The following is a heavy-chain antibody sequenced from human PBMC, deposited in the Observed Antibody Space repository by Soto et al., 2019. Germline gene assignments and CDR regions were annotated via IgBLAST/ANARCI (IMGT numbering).Heavy chain of an antibody. D-gene: IGHD5-18*01. CDR3: ARGYSYTQPVFDY. CDR1: GFTVSNNY. V-gene: IGHV3-53*01. Sequence: GGSLRLSCAASGFTVSNNYITWVRQAPGKGLEWVSFIYSSGSTYYADSVKGRFTISRDNFKNTLYLQMNSLRAEDTAVYYCARGYSYTQPVFDYWGLGTLVTVSS. CDR2: IYSSGST. J-gene: IGHJ4*02.